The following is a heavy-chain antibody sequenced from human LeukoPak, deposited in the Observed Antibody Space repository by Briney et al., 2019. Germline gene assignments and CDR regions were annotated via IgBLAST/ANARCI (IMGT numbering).Heavy chain of an antibody. V-gene: IGHV4-59*01. J-gene: IGHJ4*02. CDR2: IYSSGST. CDR3: AKTVRQWLANDAFPI. CDR1: GGSISGYY. D-gene: IGHD6-19*01. Sequence: SETLSLTCTVSGGSISGYYWTWIRQPPGKGLEWIGYIYSSGSTNYNPSLMSRVTISVDTSKNQFSLKLTSVTAADTAIYYCAKTVRQWLANDAFPIWGQGTLVTVSS.